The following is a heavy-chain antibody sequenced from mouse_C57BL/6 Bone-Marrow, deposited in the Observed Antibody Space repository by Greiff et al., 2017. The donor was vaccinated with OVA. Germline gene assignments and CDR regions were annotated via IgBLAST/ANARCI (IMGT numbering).Heavy chain of an antibody. D-gene: IGHD1-1*01. V-gene: IGHV1-81*01. CDR2: IYPRSGNT. CDR1: GYTFTSYG. CDR3: ARLSYYYGSSLYAMDY. Sequence: QVQLQQSGAELARPGASVKLSCKASGYTFTSYGISWVKQRTGQGLEWIGEIYPRSGNTYYNEKFKGKATLTADKSSSTAYMELRSLTSEDSAVYFCARLSYYYGSSLYAMDYWGQGTSVTVSS. J-gene: IGHJ4*01.